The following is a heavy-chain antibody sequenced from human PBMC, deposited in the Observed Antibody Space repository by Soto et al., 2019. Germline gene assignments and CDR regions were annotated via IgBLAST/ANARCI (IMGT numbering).Heavy chain of an antibody. V-gene: IGHV1-2*02. J-gene: IGHJ5*01. CDR3: ARGGFRGHCSSPSCYPFFGS. CDR2: VTPNSGST. CDR1: GYTFDDYY. Sequence: ASVKVSCKASGYTFDDYYIHWVRQAPRQGLEWMGWVTPNSGSTNYTQKFQVRVTMTRDTSIGTAYMEVSRLRSDNTAVYYCARGGFRGHCSSPSCYPFFGSWGQGTLVTAPQ. D-gene: IGHD2-2*01.